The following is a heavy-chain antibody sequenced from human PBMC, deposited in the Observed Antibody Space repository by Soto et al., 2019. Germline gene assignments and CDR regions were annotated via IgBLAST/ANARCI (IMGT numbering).Heavy chain of an antibody. D-gene: IGHD7-27*01. V-gene: IGHV3-21*01. Sequence: EVQLVESGGGLVKPGGSLRLSCAASGLTFSSYSMNWVRQAPGKGLEWVSSISSSSSYIYYADSVKGRFTISRDNAKNSLYLQMNSLRAEDTAVYYCARDNWGNWFAHWGQGTLVTVSS. CDR2: ISSSSSYI. CDR3: ARDNWGNWFAH. CDR1: GLTFSSYS. J-gene: IGHJ5*02.